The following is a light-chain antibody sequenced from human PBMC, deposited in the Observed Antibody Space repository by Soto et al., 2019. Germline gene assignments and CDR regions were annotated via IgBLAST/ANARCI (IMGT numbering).Light chain of an antibody. Sequence: DIQMTQAPSSLSGSVGDRVTITWRASQGISSWLAWYQQKPGKAPKLLIYAASSLQSGVPSRFSGSGSGTEFTLTITTLQPDDFATYFCQQYNRNTWSFGPGTKVDIK. J-gene: IGKJ1*01. CDR1: QGISSW. CDR3: QQYNRNTWS. CDR2: AAS. V-gene: IGKV1D-16*01.